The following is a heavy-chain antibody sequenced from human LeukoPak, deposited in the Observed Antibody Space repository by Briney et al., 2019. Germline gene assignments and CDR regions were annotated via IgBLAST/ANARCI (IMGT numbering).Heavy chain of an antibody. V-gene: IGHV3-7*01. D-gene: IGHD3-10*01. CDR2: IKQDGSEK. Sequence: GGSLRLSCAASGFTFSSYWMSWVRQAPGKGLEWVANIKQDGSEKYYVDSVKGRFTISRDNAKNSLYLQMNSPRAEDTAVYYCAREDITMVRGVIKSFDYWGQGTLVTVSS. CDR3: AREDITMVRGVIKSFDY. J-gene: IGHJ4*02. CDR1: GFTFSSYW.